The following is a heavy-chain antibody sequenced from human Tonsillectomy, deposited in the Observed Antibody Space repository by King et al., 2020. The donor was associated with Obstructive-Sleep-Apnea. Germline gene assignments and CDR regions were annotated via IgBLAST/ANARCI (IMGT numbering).Heavy chain of an antibody. V-gene: IGHV3-23*04. J-gene: IGHJ4*02. Sequence: GQLVQSGGGLVQPGGSLRLSRAASGFTFRNYAMSWVRQAPGKGLEWVSTISGSGGSTYYADSVKGRFTISRDNSKNTLYLQMNSLRVEDTAVYYCAKDRRTLSQWLGEIDYWGQGTLVTVSS. CDR1: GFTFRNYA. CDR2: ISGSGGST. CDR3: AKDRRTLSQWLGEIDY. D-gene: IGHD6-19*01.